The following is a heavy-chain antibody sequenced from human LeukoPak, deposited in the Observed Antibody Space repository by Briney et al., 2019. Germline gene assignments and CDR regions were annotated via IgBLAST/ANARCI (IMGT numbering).Heavy chain of an antibody. CDR1: GFTFSSYP. D-gene: IGHD4-17*01. CDR3: AKGPQEVWVTTYLYFDC. Sequence: PGESLRLSCAASGFTFSSYPMTWLRQAPGKGLEWVSSLSGDGRSTYYADSVKGRFTISRDNSKNTLYLHMNSLRAEDTAVYYCAKGPQEVWVTTYLYFDCWGQGTLVTVSS. V-gene: IGHV3-23*01. CDR2: LSGDGRST. J-gene: IGHJ4*02.